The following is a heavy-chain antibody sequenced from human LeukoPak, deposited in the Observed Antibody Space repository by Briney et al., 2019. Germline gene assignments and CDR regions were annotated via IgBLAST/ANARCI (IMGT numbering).Heavy chain of an antibody. CDR3: AKDRGYSTTWNLFDC. J-gene: IGHJ4*02. V-gene: IGHV3-30*02. D-gene: IGHD6-13*01. CDR1: GFTFSSYG. Sequence: GGSLRLSCAASGFTFSSYGMHWVRQAPGKGLEWVAFIRFDGSNKYYADSVKGRFTISRDNSKNTLYLQMNSLRAEDTAVYYCAKDRGYSTTWNLFDCWGQGTLVTVSS. CDR2: IRFDGSNK.